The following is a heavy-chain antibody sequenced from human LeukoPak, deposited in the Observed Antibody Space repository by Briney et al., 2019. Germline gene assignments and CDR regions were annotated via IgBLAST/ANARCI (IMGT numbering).Heavy chain of an antibody. CDR1: GGTFSSYA. CDR3: ARTGGGGSGLSVFY. Sequence: ASVKVSCKASGGTFSSYAISWVRQATGQGLEWMGWMNPNSGNTGYAQKFQGRVTMTRNTSINTAYMELSSLRSEDTAVYYCARTGGGGSGLSVFYWGQGTLVTVSS. CDR2: MNPNSGNT. J-gene: IGHJ4*02. D-gene: IGHD2/OR15-2a*01. V-gene: IGHV1-8*02.